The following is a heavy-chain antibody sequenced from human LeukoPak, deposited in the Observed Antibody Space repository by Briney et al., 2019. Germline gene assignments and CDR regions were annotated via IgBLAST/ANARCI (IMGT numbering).Heavy chain of an antibody. Sequence: SQTLSLTCTVSGGSISSGGYYWSWIRQHPGKGLEWIGYIYYSGSTYYNPSLKSRVTISVDTSKNQFSLKLSSVTAADTAVYYCARGTVVTPRWHFDLWGRGTLVTVSS. D-gene: IGHD4-23*01. CDR1: GGSISSGGYY. CDR3: ARGTVVTPRWHFDL. CDR2: IYYSGST. V-gene: IGHV4-31*03. J-gene: IGHJ2*01.